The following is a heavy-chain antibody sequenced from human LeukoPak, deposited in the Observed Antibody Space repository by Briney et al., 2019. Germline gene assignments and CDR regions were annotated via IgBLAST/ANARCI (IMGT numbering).Heavy chain of an antibody. CDR1: GGSISSSSYY. CDR2: ISYTGGT. J-gene: IGHJ4*02. Sequence: SETLSLTCTVSGGSISSSSYYWGWIRQPPGKGLEWIGCISYTGGTNYTPSLKSRVTISLDTSKNQFSLKLNSVTAADTALYYCAGSGGFTSPQNYWGQGTLVT. CDR3: AGSGGFTSPQNY. V-gene: IGHV4-61*05. D-gene: IGHD3-16*01.